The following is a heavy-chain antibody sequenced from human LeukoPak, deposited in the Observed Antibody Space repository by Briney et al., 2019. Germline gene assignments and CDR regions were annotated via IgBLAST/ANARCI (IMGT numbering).Heavy chain of an antibody. CDR2: IIPIFGTA. D-gene: IGHD2-2*01. CDR1: GGTFSSYA. J-gene: IGHJ4*02. CDR3: AREKDIVVVPAARGGFDY. Sequence: SVKVSCKASGGTFSSYAISWVRQAPGQGLEWMGGIIPIFGTANYAQKFQGRVTITADKSTSTAYMELSSLRSEDTAVYYCAREKDIVVVPAARGGFDYGGQGTLVTVYS. V-gene: IGHV1-69*06.